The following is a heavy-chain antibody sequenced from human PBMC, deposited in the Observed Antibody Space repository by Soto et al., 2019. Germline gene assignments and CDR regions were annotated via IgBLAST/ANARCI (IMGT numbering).Heavy chain of an antibody. CDR3: ARDESGESGYDENYYYYGMDV. CDR2: ISYDGSNK. CDR1: GFTFSSYA. D-gene: IGHD5-12*01. J-gene: IGHJ6*02. Sequence: QVQLVESGGGVVQPGRSLRLSCAASGFTFSSYAMHWVRQAPGKGLEWVAVISYDGSNKYYADSVKGRFTISRDNSKNTLYLQMNSLRAEDTAVYYCARDESGESGYDENYYYYGMDVWGQGTTVTVSS. V-gene: IGHV3-30-3*01.